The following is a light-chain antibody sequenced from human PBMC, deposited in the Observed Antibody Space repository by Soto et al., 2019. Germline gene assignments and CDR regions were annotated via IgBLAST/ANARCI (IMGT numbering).Light chain of an antibody. CDR1: QSVSSNY. CDR3: QRYGTSLPLT. Sequence: EIVLTQSPGTLSLSPGDRATLSCRASQSVSSNYLAWYQQKPGQAPRLLIYGASSRATGIPDMFSGSGSGTDFTLTISRLEREDFAVYYCQRYGTSLPLTFGGGTKVEIK. V-gene: IGKV3-20*01. J-gene: IGKJ4*01. CDR2: GAS.